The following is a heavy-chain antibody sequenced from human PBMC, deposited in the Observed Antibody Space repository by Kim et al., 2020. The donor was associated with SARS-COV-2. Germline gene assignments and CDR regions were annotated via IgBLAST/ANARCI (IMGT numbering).Heavy chain of an antibody. D-gene: IGHD6-19*01. V-gene: IGHV4-59*08. CDR3: ARHHVVAGLDY. Sequence: SETLSLPCTVSGGSISSYFWSWIRQPPGKGLEWIGYIYYTGSTNYNPSLKSRVTISVDTSKNQFSLILSSVTAADTAVYYCARHHVVAGLDYWGPGTLVT. CDR1: GGSISSYF. CDR2: IYYTGST. J-gene: IGHJ4*02.